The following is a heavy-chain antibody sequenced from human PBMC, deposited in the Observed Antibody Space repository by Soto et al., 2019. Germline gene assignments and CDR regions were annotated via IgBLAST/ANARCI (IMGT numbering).Heavy chain of an antibody. V-gene: IGHV3-23*01. CDR3: AKDTVVDPYYYYYYYMDV. CDR1: GFTFSSYA. J-gene: IGHJ6*03. D-gene: IGHD4-17*01. CDR2: ISGSGDST. Sequence: GGSLRLSCAASGFTFSSYAMSWVRQAPGKGLEWVSTISGSGDSTYYADSVKGRFTISRDNSKNTLYLQMNSLRAEDTAVYYCAKDTVVDPYYYYYYYMDVWGKGTTVTVSS.